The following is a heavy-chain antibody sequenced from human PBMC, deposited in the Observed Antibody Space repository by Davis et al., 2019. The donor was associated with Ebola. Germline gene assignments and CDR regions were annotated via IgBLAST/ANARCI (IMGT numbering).Heavy chain of an antibody. Sequence: ASVKVSCKTSGYTFTSYDINWVRQATGQGLEWMGWMNPNSGNTGYAQKFQGRVTMTRNTSISTAYMELSSLRSEDTAVYYCASGLWGSRGMDVWGKGTTVTVSS. V-gene: IGHV1-8*01. CDR3: ASGLWGSRGMDV. CDR1: GYTFTSYD. J-gene: IGHJ6*04. CDR2: MNPNSGNT. D-gene: IGHD3-16*01.